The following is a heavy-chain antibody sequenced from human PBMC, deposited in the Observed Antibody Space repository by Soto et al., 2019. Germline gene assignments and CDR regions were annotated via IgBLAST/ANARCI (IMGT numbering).Heavy chain of an antibody. J-gene: IGHJ6*02. CDR3: ARAYRGRLARRADYYYAMDD. D-gene: IGHD4-4*01. V-gene: IGHV3-13*01. Sequence: PGGSLRLSCATSGFTFSNFDMHWVRQAPGKGLEWVSAICAARDTYYLGSVKSRFTISRENAKNYVSLQMNDLRAGDSAVYYCARAYRGRLARRADYYYAMDDWGQGTMVTVSS. CDR1: GFTFSNFD. CDR2: ICAARDT.